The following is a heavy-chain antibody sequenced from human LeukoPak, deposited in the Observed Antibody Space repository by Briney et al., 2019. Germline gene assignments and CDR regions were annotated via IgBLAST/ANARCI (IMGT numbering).Heavy chain of an antibody. V-gene: IGHV3-33*01. CDR3: AGYTVVRGLEY. CDR2: IWYDGSNK. CDR1: GFTFSSYG. J-gene: IGHJ4*02. Sequence: GGSLRLSCAASGFTFSSYGMHWVRQAPGKGLEWVAVIWYDGSNKYYADSVKGRFTISRDNSKNTLYLQMNSLRAEDTAVYYCAGYTVVRGLEYWGQGTLVTVSS. D-gene: IGHD4-23*01.